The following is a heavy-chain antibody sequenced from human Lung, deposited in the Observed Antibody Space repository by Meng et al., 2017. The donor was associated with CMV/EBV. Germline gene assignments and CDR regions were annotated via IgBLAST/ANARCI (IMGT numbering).Heavy chain of an antibody. Sequence: GGSXRLXFEASGLTFSGYAMSWFRKAPGKGLEWASAISGSGGSTYYADSVKGRFTISGENSTNRLYKQKNSRRGEETTVYYCAKSEDYYGSGSSCDAFDIWGQGXMVTVSS. CDR3: AKSEDYYGSGSSCDAFDI. CDR1: GLTFSGYA. J-gene: IGHJ3*02. D-gene: IGHD3-10*01. CDR2: ISGSGGST. V-gene: IGHV3-23*01.